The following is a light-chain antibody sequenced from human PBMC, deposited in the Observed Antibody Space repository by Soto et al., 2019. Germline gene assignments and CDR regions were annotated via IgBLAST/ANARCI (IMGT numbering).Light chain of an antibody. CDR1: SSNIWAGYD. J-gene: IGLJ3*02. Sequence: QPVLTQPPSVSGAPGQRVTISCTGSSSNIWAGYDVHWYQQLPGTAPKLLIYGKTNRPSGVPDRFSASQSVTSASLVITGLQAEDEADYYCQSYDRSLSGWVFGGGTKLTVL. CDR3: QSYDRSLSGWV. CDR2: GKT. V-gene: IGLV1-40*01.